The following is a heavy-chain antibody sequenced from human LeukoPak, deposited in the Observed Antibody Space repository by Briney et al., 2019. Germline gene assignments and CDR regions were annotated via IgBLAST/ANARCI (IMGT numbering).Heavy chain of an antibody. J-gene: IGHJ5*02. D-gene: IGHD1-26*01. CDR2: ISGSGGST. CDR3: AKEVGYWFDP. Sequence: PGGSLKPSFPASEFTFTSYAMSWVRQAQGKGLEWVSAISGSGGSTYYADSVKGRFTISRDNSKNTLYLQMNSLRAEDTAVYYCAKEVGYWFDPWGQGTLVTVSS. V-gene: IGHV3-23*01. CDR1: EFTFTSYA.